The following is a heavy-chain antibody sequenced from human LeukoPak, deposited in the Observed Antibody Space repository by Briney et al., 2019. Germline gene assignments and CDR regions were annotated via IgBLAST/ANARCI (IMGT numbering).Heavy chain of an antibody. Sequence: GASVKVSCKASGGTFSSYAISWVRQAPGQGLEWMGGIIPIFGTANYAQKFQGRVTITADESTSTAYMELSSLRSEDTAVYYCARDTGIAAAGGSYYYYGMDVWGKGTTFTVSS. CDR3: ARDTGIAAAGGSYYYYGMDV. CDR1: GGTFSSYA. J-gene: IGHJ6*04. CDR2: IIPIFGTA. V-gene: IGHV1-69*13. D-gene: IGHD6-13*01.